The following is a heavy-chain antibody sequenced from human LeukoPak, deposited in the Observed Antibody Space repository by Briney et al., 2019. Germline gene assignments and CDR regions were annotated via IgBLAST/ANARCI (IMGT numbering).Heavy chain of an antibody. CDR3: AKDIHYFQSDY. V-gene: IGHV3-7*01. J-gene: IGHJ4*02. D-gene: IGHD3-10*01. CDR1: GFTFSNYW. Sequence: GGSLRLSCTASGFTFSNYWMTWVHQAPGKGLEWVASIKQDGSEKQYVGSVRGRFTISRDNAKNVLDLQMDSLTAEDTAFYCAKDIHYFQSDYWGQGTLVNVSS. CDR2: IKQDGSEK.